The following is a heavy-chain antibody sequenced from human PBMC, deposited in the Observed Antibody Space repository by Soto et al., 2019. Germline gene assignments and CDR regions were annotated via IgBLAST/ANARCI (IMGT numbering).Heavy chain of an antibody. Sequence: QVQLVESGGGVVQPGRSLRLSCAASGFTFSSYGMHWVRQAPGKGLEWVAVISYDGSNKYYADSVKGRFTISRDNSKNTLYLQMNSLRAEDTAVYYCARDVGSSWSVLGMDVWGQGTTVTVSS. V-gene: IGHV3-30*03. D-gene: IGHD6-13*01. CDR3: ARDVGSSWSVLGMDV. CDR1: GFTFSSYG. J-gene: IGHJ6*02. CDR2: ISYDGSNK.